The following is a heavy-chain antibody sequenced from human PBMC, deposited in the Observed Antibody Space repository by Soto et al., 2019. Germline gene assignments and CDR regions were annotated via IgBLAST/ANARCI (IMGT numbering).Heavy chain of an antibody. CDR1: GESVACNGAA. J-gene: IGHJ5*02. CDR3: ARDKHDYFNRGIGFDT. CDR2: TYYRSKWYN. Sequence: QTLSLTCAMSGESVACNGAAWDWIRQSPSRGLEWLGRTYYRSKWYNDYAVSVKSRITINPDTSKSQFSLQLNSVTPEDTAVYYCARDKHDYFNRGIGFDTWGQGILVTVSS. D-gene: IGHD4-17*01. V-gene: IGHV6-1*01.